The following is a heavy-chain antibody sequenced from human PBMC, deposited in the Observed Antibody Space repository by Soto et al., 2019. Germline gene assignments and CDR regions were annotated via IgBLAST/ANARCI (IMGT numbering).Heavy chain of an antibody. CDR1: GFTFSSYA. CDR3: ARGVEYGGTYFGH. J-gene: IGHJ1*01. CDR2: ISYDGSNK. D-gene: IGHD2-15*01. Sequence: VQLVESGGGLVKPGGSLRLSCAASGFTFSSYAMHWVRQAPGKGLEWVAVISYDGSNKNYAESVKGRFTISRDNSKNTLDLQMNSLRDEDTAVYYCARGVEYGGTYFGHWGQGTLVTVSS. V-gene: IGHV3-30-3*01.